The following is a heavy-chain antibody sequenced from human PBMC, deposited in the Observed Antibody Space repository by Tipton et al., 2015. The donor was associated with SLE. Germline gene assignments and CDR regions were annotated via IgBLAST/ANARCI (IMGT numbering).Heavy chain of an antibody. V-gene: IGHV3-11*01. D-gene: IGHD2-8*02. CDR1: GFSFSDYY. CDR3: ARDPGGYCTGGVCYYFDY. CDR2: ISSSGTTI. J-gene: IGHJ4*02. Sequence: GSLRLSCAAFGFSFSDYYMNWIRQAPGKGLEWVSYISSSGTTIYYADSVKGRFTISRDNAKNSLYLQMNSLRAEDTAVYYCARDPGGYCTGGVCYYFDYWGQVTLLTVSS.